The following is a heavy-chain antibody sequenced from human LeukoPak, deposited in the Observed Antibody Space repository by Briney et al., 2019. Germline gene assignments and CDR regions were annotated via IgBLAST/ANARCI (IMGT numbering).Heavy chain of an antibody. V-gene: IGHV3-23*01. CDR3: AKEKRRIVGANPFFDY. D-gene: IGHD1-26*01. CDR1: GFTFSSYS. Sequence: PGGSLRLSCAASGFTFSSYSMSWVRQAPGKGLEWVSAISGSGGSTYYADSVKGRFTISRDNSKNTLYLQMNSLRAEDTAVYYCAKEKRRIVGANPFFDYWGQGTLVTVSS. J-gene: IGHJ4*02. CDR2: ISGSGGST.